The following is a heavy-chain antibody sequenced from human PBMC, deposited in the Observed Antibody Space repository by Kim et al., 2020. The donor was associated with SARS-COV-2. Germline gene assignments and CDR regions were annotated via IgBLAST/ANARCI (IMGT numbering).Heavy chain of an antibody. J-gene: IGHJ5*02. V-gene: IGHV4-39*07. CDR3: ASFRVDFDWFQYRAGYWFDP. CDR1: GGSISSSSYY. Sequence: SETLSLTCTVSGGSISSSSYYWGWIRQPPGKGLEWIGSIYYSGSTYYNPSLKSRVTISVDTSKNQFSLKLSSVTAADTAVYYCASFRVDFDWFQYRAGYWFDPWGQGTLVTVSS. CDR2: IYYSGST. D-gene: IGHD3-9*01.